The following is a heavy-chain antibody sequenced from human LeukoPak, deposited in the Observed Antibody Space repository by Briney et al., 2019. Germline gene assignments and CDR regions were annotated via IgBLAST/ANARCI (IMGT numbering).Heavy chain of an antibody. D-gene: IGHD1-26*01. J-gene: IGHJ4*02. CDR1: GGSFSGYY. Sequence: KASETLSLTCAVYGGSFSGYYWSWIRQPPGKGLEWIGEINHSGSTNYNPSLKSRVTISVDTSKNQFSLKLSSVTAADTAVYYCARVSGSYYTWGQGTLVTVSS. CDR3: ARVSGSYYT. CDR2: INHSGST. V-gene: IGHV4-34*01.